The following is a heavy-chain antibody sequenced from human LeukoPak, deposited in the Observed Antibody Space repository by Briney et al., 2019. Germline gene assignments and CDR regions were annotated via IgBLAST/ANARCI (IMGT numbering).Heavy chain of an antibody. CDR3: AREYLKYYDFWSGYTY. V-gene: IGHV3-23*01. Sequence: GGSLRLSCAASGFTFSSYAMSWVRQAPGKGLEWVSAISGSGGSTYYADSVKGRFTISRDNAKNSLYLQMNSLRAEDTALYYCAREYLKYYDFWSGYTYWGQGTLVTVSS. D-gene: IGHD3-3*01. CDR1: GFTFSSYA. J-gene: IGHJ4*02. CDR2: ISGSGGST.